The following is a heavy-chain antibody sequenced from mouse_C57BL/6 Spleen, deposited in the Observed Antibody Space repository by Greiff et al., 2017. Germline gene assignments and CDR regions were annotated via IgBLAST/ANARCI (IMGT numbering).Heavy chain of an antibody. J-gene: IGHJ4*01. CDR1: GFSLTSYG. D-gene: IGHD1-1*01. Sequence: VQLQQSGPGLVQPSQSLSITCTVSGFSLTSYGVHWVRQSPGKGLEWLGVIWSGGSTDYNAAFISRLSISKDNSKSQVFFKMNSLQADDTAIYYCARNEALSYGSRRYYAMDYWGQGTSVTVSS. CDR3: ARNEALSYGSRRYYAMDY. CDR2: IWSGGST. V-gene: IGHV2-2*01.